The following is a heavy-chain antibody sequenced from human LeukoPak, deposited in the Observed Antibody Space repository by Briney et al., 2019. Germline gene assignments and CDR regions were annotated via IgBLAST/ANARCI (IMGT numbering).Heavy chain of an antibody. Sequence: GGSLRLSCAASGFTFSSYWMHWVRQAPGKGLVWVSRINSDGSSTSYADSVKGRFTISRDNAKNTLYLQMNSLRDEDTALYYCASLGYSKGYYYGMDVWGQGTTVTVSS. CDR3: ASLGYSKGYYYGMDV. CDR2: INSDGSST. CDR1: GFTFSSYW. D-gene: IGHD4-11*01. V-gene: IGHV3-74*01. J-gene: IGHJ6*02.